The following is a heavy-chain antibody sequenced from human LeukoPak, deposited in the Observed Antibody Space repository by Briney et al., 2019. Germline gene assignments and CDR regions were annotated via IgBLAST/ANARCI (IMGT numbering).Heavy chain of an antibody. V-gene: IGHV5-51*01. CDR1: GYSFTSYW. D-gene: IGHD6-13*01. CDR3: ARQTSSWYVHYYYYVDV. Sequence: GESLKISCKGSGYSFTSYWIGWVRQMPGKGLEWMGIIYPGDSDTRYSPSFQGQVTISADKSISTAYLQWSSLKASDTAMYYCARQTSSWYVHYYYYVDVWGKGTTVTVSS. J-gene: IGHJ6*03. CDR2: IYPGDSDT.